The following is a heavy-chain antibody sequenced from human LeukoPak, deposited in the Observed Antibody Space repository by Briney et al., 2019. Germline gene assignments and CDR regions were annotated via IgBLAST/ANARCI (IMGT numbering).Heavy chain of an antibody. CDR3: ATDGYSSGWCPPRFDY. CDR2: ISAYNGNT. D-gene: IGHD6-19*01. V-gene: IGHV1-18*01. Sequence: AASVKVSCKSSGYAFTNHGINWVRQAPGQGLEWMGWISAYNGNTNYAQKLQGRVTMTTDTSTSTAYMELRSLRSDDTAVYYCATDGYSSGWCPPRFDYWGQGTLVTVSS. J-gene: IGHJ4*02. CDR1: GYAFTNHG.